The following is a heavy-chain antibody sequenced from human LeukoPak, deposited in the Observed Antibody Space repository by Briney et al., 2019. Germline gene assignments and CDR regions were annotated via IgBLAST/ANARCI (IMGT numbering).Heavy chain of an antibody. Sequence: PGGSLRLSCAASGFTFSNTWMSWVRQAPGKGLEWVGRIKTKNEGETTDYGAPVKGRFTISRDDSKNTLYLHMNSLKTEDTAVYYCTTAVGVWGQGTLVTVSS. D-gene: IGHD1-26*01. CDR3: TTAVGV. J-gene: IGHJ4*02. CDR2: IKTKNEGETT. CDR1: GFTFSNTW. V-gene: IGHV3-15*01.